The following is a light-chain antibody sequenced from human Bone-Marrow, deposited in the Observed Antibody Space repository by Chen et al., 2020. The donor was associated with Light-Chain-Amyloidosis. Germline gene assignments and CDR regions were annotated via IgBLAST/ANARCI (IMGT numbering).Light chain of an antibody. CDR2: RND. CDR1: RSNIGSNP. CDR3: TTWEDRVETVM. V-gene: IGLV1-44*01. J-gene: IGLJ3*02. Sequence: QSVLTQAPSASGTPGQRVTIPCSGGRSNIGSNPVNWYQQFPGTAPRLLIYRNDQRPSGVPDRFSGSKSGSAASLASSGLQSEDEADYYCTTWEDRVETVMFGGGTKVTVL.